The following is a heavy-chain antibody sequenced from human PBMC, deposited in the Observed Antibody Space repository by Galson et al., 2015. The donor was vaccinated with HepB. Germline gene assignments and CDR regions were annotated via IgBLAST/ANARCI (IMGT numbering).Heavy chain of an antibody. CDR2: IYYSGST. V-gene: IGHV4-39*01. D-gene: IGHD6-13*01. CDR1: TFSNYW. J-gene: IGHJ4*02. CDR3: ARIPGIAAGSFDY. Sequence: TFSNYWMTWVRQAPGKGLEWIGSIYYSGSTYYNPSLKSRVTISVDTSKNQFSLKLSSVTAADTAVYYCARIPGIAAGSFDYWGQGTLVTVSS.